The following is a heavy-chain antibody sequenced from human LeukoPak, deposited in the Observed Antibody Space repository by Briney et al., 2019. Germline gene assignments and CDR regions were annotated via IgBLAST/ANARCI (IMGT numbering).Heavy chain of an antibody. D-gene: IGHD3-22*01. CDR2: IYYSGST. CDR3: ARDLSNTYYYDSSGRGGDDY. V-gene: IGHV4-39*07. J-gene: IGHJ4*02. Sequence: SETLSLTCTVSGGSISSSSYYWGWIRQPPGKGLEWIGSIYYSGSTYYNPSLKSRVTISVDTSKNQFSLKLSSVTAADTAVYYCARDLSNTYYYDSSGRGGDDYWGQGTLVTVSS. CDR1: GGSISSSSYY.